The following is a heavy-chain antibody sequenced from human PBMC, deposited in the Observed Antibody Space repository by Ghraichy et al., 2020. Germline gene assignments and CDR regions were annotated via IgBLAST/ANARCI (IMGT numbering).Heavy chain of an antibody. CDR3: ARGGVPYGMDV. V-gene: IGHV1-46*01. Sequence: ASVKVSCTASGYTFTNYYMHWVRQAPGQGLEWMGTINPSGGSTSYAQKFQGRVTMTRDTSTSTVYMELSSLRSEDTAVYYCARGGVPYGMDVWGQGTTVTVSS. D-gene: IGHD1-26*01. CDR2: INPSGGST. CDR1: GYTFTNYY. J-gene: IGHJ6*02.